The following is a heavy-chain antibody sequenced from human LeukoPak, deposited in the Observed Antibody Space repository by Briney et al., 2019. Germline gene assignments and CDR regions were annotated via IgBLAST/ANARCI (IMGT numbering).Heavy chain of an antibody. D-gene: IGHD6-6*01. CDR3: ARGRQLPGWFDP. CDR2: IYYSGST. Sequence: SETLSLTCTVSGGSISSYSWSWIRQPPGKGLEWIGYIYYSGSTNYNPSLKSRVTISVDTSKNQFSLKLSSVTAADTAVYYCARGRQLPGWFDPWGQGTLVTVSS. CDR1: GGSISSYS. J-gene: IGHJ5*02. V-gene: IGHV4-59*01.